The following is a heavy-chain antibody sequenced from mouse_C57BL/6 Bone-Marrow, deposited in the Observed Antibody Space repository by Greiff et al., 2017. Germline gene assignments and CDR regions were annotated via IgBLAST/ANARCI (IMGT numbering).Heavy chain of an antibody. J-gene: IGHJ3*01. V-gene: IGHV1-74*01. D-gene: IGHD2-4*01. CDR2: IHPSDSDT. Sequence: QVQLQQPGAELVKPGASVKVSCKASGYTFTSYWMHWVKQRPGQGLEWIGRIHPSDSDTNYNQKFKGKATLTVDKSSSTAYMQLSSLTSEDSAVYDCAICGLLSYYDYDRFAYWGQGTLVTVSA. CDR1: GYTFTSYW. CDR3: AICGLLSYYDYDRFAY.